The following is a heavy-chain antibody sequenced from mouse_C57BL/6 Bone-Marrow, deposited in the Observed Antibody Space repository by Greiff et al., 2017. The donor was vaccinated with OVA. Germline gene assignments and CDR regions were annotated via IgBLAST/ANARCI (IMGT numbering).Heavy chain of an antibody. D-gene: IGHD2-3*01. CDR1: GFSLTSYG. V-gene: IGHV2-2*01. CDR2: IWSGGST. Sequence: VKLVESGPGLVQPSQSLSITCTVSGFSLTSYGVHWVRQSPGKGLEWLGVIWSGGSTDYNAAFISRLSISKDNSKRQVFLKMNSLQADDTAIYYCARNSPDGYYAMDYWGQGTSVTVSS. CDR3: ARNSPDGYYAMDY. J-gene: IGHJ4*01.